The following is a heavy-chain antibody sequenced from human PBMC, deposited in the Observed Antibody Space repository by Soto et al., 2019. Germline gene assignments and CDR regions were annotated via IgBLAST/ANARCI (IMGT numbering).Heavy chain of an antibody. V-gene: IGHV4-30-4*01. Sequence: PSETLSLTCNVSGGPINSPDYYWTWIRQSPGKGLEWIGYLYFSGGTQYNPSLRTPITMSSDTSKNHFSLKMRSVTGADTAVYYCARGNFDFWSGYFATIDYWGQGTLVTVSS. CDR2: LYFSGGT. CDR3: ARGNFDFWSGYFATIDY. J-gene: IGHJ4*02. CDR1: GGPINSPDYY. D-gene: IGHD3-3*01.